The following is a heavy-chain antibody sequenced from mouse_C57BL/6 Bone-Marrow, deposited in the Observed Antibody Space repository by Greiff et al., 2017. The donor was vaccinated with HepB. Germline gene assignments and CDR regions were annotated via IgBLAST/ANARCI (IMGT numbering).Heavy chain of an antibody. CDR3: ARADTAVSD. V-gene: IGHV5-4*01. D-gene: IGHD6-1*01. J-gene: IGHJ4*01. CDR1: GFTFSSYA. CDR2: ISDGGSYT. Sequence: EVQVVESGGGLVKPGGSLKLSCAASGFTFSSYAMSWVRQTPEKRLEWVATISDGGSYTYYPDNVKGRFTISRDNAKNNLYLQMSHLKSEDTAMYYCARADTAVSDRGQGTSVTVSS.